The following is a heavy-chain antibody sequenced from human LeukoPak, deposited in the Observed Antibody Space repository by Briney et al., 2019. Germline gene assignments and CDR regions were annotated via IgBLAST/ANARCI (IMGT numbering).Heavy chain of an antibody. CDR1: GYTFTSYD. Sequence: ASVKVSCKASGYTFTSYDINWVRQATGQGLEWMGWMNPNSGNTGYAQKFQGRVTMTRNTSISTAYMELSSLRSEDTAVYYCATSAPGIMIVVVTSFDYWGQGTLVTVSS. CDR3: ATSAPGIMIVVVTSFDY. CDR2: MNPNSGNT. D-gene: IGHD3-22*01. J-gene: IGHJ4*02. V-gene: IGHV1-8*01.